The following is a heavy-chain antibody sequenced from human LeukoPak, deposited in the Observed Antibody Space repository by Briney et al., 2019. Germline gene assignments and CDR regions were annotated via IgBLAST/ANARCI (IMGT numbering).Heavy chain of an antibody. CDR2: IIPIFGTA. CDR3: ARDRAVTDAFDI. D-gene: IGHD4-17*01. Sequence: GASVKVSCKASGGTFSSYAISWVRQAPGQGLEWMGGIIPIFGTANHAQKFQGRVTITSDESTSTAYMELSSLRSEDTAVYYCARDRAVTDAFDIWGQGTMVTVSS. J-gene: IGHJ3*02. V-gene: IGHV1-69*13. CDR1: GGTFSSYA.